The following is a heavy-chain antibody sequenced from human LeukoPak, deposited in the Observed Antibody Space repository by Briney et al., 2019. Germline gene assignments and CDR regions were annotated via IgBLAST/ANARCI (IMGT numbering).Heavy chain of an antibody. CDR3: ARAGLGPYYYDSSGYYYFDY. D-gene: IGHD3-22*01. CDR1: GGSISSYY. CDR2: IYYSGST. J-gene: IGHJ4*02. V-gene: IGHV4-59*01. Sequence: SETLSLTCTVSGGSISSYYWSWIRQPPGKGLEWIGYIYYSGSTNYNPSLKSRVTISVDTSKNQFSLELSSVTAADTAVYYCARAGLGPYYYDSSGYYYFDYWGQGTLVTVSS.